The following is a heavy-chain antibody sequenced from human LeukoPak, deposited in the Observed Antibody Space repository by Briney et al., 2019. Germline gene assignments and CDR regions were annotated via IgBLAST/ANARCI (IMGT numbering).Heavy chain of an antibody. CDR1: GFTFSSYA. J-gene: IGHJ4*02. Sequence: GRSLRLSCAASGFTFSSYAMHWVRQAPGKGLEWVAVISYDGSNKYYADSVKGRFTISRDNSKNTLYLQMNSLRAEDTAVYYCARDRTRCSSTSCKQKRPPFDYWGQGTLVTVSS. CDR3: ARDRTRCSSTSCKQKRPPFDY. D-gene: IGHD2-2*01. CDR2: ISYDGSNK. V-gene: IGHV3-30-3*01.